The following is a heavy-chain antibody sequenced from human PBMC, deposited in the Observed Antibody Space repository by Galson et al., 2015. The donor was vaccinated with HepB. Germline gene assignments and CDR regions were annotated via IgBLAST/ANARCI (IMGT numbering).Heavy chain of an antibody. D-gene: IGHD4-11*01. CDR3: ARDDYSNSRDYYYGMDA. Sequence: SLRLSCAASGFTFSSYGMNWVRQAPGKGLEWVSSITRTSIYIYYANSMQGRFTISRDNAKNSLYLQMNSLRAEDTAVYYCARDDYSNSRDYYYGMDAWGQGTTVTVSS. V-gene: IGHV3-21*01. CDR1: GFTFSSYG. J-gene: IGHJ6*02. CDR2: ITRTSIYI.